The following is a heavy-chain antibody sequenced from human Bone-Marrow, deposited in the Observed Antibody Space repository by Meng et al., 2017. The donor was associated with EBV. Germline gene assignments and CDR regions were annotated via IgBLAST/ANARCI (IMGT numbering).Heavy chain of an antibody. Sequence: VWRVGSGGGVVQPGRSLRLSCAASGFTFTNYGMHWVRQAPGKGLEWVALIWYDGSNEFYADSVKGRFTISRDNSKNTLYLQMNNLRAEDTALYYCASSTPGGRPDYWGQGTLVTVSS. V-gene: IGHV3-33*01. CDR1: GFTFTNYG. CDR3: ASSTPGGRPDY. CDR2: IWYDGSNE. J-gene: IGHJ4*02. D-gene: IGHD3-16*01.